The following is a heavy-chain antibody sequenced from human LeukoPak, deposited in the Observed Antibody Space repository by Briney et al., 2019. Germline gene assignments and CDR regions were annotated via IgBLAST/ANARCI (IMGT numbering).Heavy chain of an antibody. V-gene: IGHV4-38-2*02. J-gene: IGHJ4*02. CDR3: ARDLTTGGATDY. Sequence: SETLSLTCTVSGYSISSGHYWGWIRQPPGKGLEWIGSIYHSGSTYYNPSLKSRVTISVDTSKNQFSLKLSSVTAADTAVYYCARDLTTGGATDYWGQGTLVTVSS. CDR2: IYHSGST. CDR1: GYSISSGHY. D-gene: IGHD4-17*01.